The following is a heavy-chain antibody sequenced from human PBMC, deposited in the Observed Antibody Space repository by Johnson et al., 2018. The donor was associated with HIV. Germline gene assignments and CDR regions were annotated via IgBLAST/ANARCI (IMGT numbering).Heavy chain of an antibody. J-gene: IGHJ3*02. D-gene: IGHD3-22*01. V-gene: IGHV3-11*04. Sequence: QVQLVESGGGLVKPGGSLRLSCAASGFTFSGYYMSWIRQAPGKGLAWISYISSSGSTIYYADSVKGRFTISRDNAKNSLYLQMNSLRAEAADVYYCARASSFYYYDSRAYPRGAFDIWGQGTMITVSS. CDR3: ARASSFYYYDSRAYPRGAFDI. CDR2: ISSSGSTI. CDR1: GFTFSGYY.